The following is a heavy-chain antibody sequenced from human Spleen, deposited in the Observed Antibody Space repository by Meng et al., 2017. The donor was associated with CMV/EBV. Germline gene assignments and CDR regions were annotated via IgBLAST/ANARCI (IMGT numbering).Heavy chain of an antibody. Sequence: SETLSLTCTVSGGSISSYYWSWIRQPPGKGLEWIGYIYYSGSTNYNPSLKSRVTISVDTSKNQFSLKLSSVTAADTAVYYCATAQRDFWSGYYIDYWGQGTLVTVS. CDR1: GGSISSYY. CDR3: ATAQRDFWSGYYIDY. J-gene: IGHJ4*02. D-gene: IGHD3-3*01. CDR2: IYYSGST. V-gene: IGHV4-59*01.